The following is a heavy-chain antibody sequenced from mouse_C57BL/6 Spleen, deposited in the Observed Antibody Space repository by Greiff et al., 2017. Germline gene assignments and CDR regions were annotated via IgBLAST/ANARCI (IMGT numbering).Heavy chain of an antibody. CDR1: GYTFTSYW. Sequence: VQLQQPGAELVRPGSSVKLSCKASGYTFTSYWMDWVKQRPGQGLEWIGNIYPSDSETHYNQKFKDKATLTVDKSSSTAYMQLSSLTSEDSAVYYCARSSSGYAYYAMDYWGQGTSVTVSS. V-gene: IGHV1-61*01. CDR3: ARSSSGYAYYAMDY. J-gene: IGHJ4*01. CDR2: IYPSDSET. D-gene: IGHD3-2*02.